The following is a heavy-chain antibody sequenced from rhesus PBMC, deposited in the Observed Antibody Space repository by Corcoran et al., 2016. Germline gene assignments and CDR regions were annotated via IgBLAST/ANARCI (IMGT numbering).Heavy chain of an antibody. V-gene: IGHV2-1*01. J-gene: IGHJ5-1*01. D-gene: IGHD1-20*01. CDR2: IYWKDDK. Sequence: QVTLKESGPALVKPTQTLTLTCTFSGFSLSTRGLGVGWIRQPTGKTLEWLTHIYWKDDKRYNTSLKTRLTISKDTSKNQVVLTMTNMDPVDTATYFCARRITGTTGRFDVWGPGVLITVSS. CDR1: GFSLSTRGLG. CDR3: ARRITGTTGRFDV.